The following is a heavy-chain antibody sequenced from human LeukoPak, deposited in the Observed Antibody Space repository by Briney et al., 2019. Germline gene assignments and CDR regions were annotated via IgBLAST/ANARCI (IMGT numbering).Heavy chain of an antibody. V-gene: IGHV3-23*01. CDR3: AKVDGSGHEDY. J-gene: IGHJ4*02. CDR2: ITGSGGST. D-gene: IGHD3-10*01. Sequence: GGSLRLSCAASGFTFSNYAMSWVRQAPGKGLEWVSTITGSGGSTYYADSVKGRFTISRDNSKNTLYLQMNSLRAEDTAVYYCAKVDGSGHEDYWGQGTLVTVSS. CDR1: GFTFSNYA.